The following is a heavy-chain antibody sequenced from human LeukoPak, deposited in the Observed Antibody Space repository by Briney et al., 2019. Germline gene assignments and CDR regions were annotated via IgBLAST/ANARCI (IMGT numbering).Heavy chain of an antibody. J-gene: IGHJ4*02. CDR2: ISYDGSNK. CDR3: AKLGYYYDSSGYADY. Sequence: GGSLRLSCAASGFTFSTYGMHWVRQAPGKGLEWVAVISYDGSNKYYADSVKGRFTISRDNSKNTLYLQMNSLRAEDTAVYYCAKLGYYYDSSGYADYWGQGTLVTVSS. V-gene: IGHV3-30*18. CDR1: GFTFSTYG. D-gene: IGHD3-22*01.